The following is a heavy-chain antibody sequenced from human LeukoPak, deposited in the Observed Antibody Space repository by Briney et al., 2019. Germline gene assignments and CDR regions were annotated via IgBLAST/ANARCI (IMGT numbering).Heavy chain of an antibody. CDR1: GFTFSSYA. CDR3: AREKGLQPYFFDQ. D-gene: IGHD4-11*01. J-gene: IGHJ4*02. CDR2: IRYDGSNE. V-gene: IGHV3-33*08. Sequence: GGSLRLSCAASGFTFSSYAMHWVRQAPGKGLEWVAVIRYDGSNEYYTDSVKGRFTISRDNSKNTLYLQMNSLRAEDTAVYYCAREKGLQPYFFDQWGQGTLVTVSS.